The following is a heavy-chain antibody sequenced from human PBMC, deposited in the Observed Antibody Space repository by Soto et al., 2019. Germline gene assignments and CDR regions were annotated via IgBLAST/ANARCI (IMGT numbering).Heavy chain of an antibody. D-gene: IGHD3-16*02. Sequence: QVQLVQSGAEVKKPGSSVKVSCKASGGTFSSYAISWVRQAPGQGLEWMGGIIPIFGTGNYAQKFQGRVTITADKSTSTANKELSSLRTEDTAVYYCADVRRSYRTLRDWGQGTLVTVSS. J-gene: IGHJ4*02. CDR1: GGTFSSYA. CDR2: IIPIFGTG. V-gene: IGHV1-69*06. CDR3: ADVRRSYRTLRD.